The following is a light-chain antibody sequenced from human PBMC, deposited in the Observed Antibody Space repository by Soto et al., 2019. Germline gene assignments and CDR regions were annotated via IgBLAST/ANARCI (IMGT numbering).Light chain of an antibody. CDR1: QSITKD. J-gene: IGKJ4*01. CDR2: GAS. CDR3: QQSHSLPRT. Sequence: DVQMTQSPSSLSASVGDRVSITCRASQSITKDLNWYQQKPGTAPKLFIYGASSLQSGVPLRFSGSGFGTDFTLNISSLHPEDVATYYCQQSHSLPRTFGGGTKLDIK. V-gene: IGKV1-39*01.